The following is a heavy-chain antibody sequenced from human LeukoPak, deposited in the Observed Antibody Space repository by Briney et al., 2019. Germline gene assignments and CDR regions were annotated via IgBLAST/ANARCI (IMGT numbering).Heavy chain of an antibody. CDR3: IYRKFGSPWFDP. CDR2: IYPGDSRT. J-gene: IGHJ5*02. V-gene: IGHV5-51*01. Sequence: GESLEISCQGSGYSFTTYWIGWVRQMPGKVLELMAVIYPGDSRTRYNPSFQVQVIISVYKSISTAYLQWSSLKASDTDMYYCIYRKFGSPWFDPWGQGTLVTVSS. CDR1: GYSFTTYW. D-gene: IGHD1-14*01.